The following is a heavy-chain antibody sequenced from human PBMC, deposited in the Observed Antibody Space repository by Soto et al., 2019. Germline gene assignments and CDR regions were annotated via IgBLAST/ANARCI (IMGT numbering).Heavy chain of an antibody. D-gene: IGHD1-26*01. Sequence: SETLSLTFAVSGYSISSGYYWGRIRQPPGKGLEWIGSIYHSGSTYYNPSLKSRVTISVDTSKNQCSLKLSSVTAADTAVYYCARGTRWEQTSEDPEAVNWFDPWGQGTLVTVS. CDR1: GYSISSGYY. V-gene: IGHV4-38-2*01. CDR2: IYHSGST. J-gene: IGHJ5*02. CDR3: ARGTRWEQTSEDPEAVNWFDP.